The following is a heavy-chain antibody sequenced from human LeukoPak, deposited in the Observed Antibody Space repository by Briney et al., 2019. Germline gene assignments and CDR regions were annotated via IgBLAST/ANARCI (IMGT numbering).Heavy chain of an antibody. CDR2: ISSSGSTI. CDR1: GFTFSSYE. CDR3: ARIRAVAAAFDY. V-gene: IGHV3-48*03. D-gene: IGHD6-19*01. Sequence: GGSLRLSCAASGFTFSSYEMNWVRQAPGKGLEWVSYISSSGSTIYYADSVKGRFTISRDNAKNSLYLQMNSLRAEDTAVYYCARIRAVAAAFDYWGQGTLVTVSS. J-gene: IGHJ4*02.